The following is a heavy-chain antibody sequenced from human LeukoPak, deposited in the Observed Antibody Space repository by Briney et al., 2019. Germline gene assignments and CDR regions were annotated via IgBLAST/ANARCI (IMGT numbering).Heavy chain of an antibody. CDR1: GFTFSSYG. CDR3: AKDLHHFTNYFDY. J-gene: IGHJ4*02. Sequence: AGGSLRLSCAASGFTFSSYGMHWVRQAPGKGLEWVAVISYDGSNKYYADSVKGRFTISRDNSKNTLYLQMNSLRAEDTAVYYCAKDLHHFTNYFDYWGQGTLVTVSS. D-gene: IGHD3-3*02. CDR2: ISYDGSNK. V-gene: IGHV3-30*18.